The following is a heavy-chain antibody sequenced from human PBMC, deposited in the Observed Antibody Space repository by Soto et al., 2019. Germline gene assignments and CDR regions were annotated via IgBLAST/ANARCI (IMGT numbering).Heavy chain of an antibody. CDR1: GFTFSSYE. D-gene: IGHD3-22*01. CDR3: ARDRRYYDSSGYHRLDP. CDR2: ISSSGSTI. V-gene: IGHV3-48*03. Sequence: VGSRRLSCAASGFTFSSYEMNWVRQAPGKGLEWVSYISSSGSTIYYADSVKGRFTISRDNAKNSLYLQMNSLRAEDTAVYYCARDRRYYDSSGYHRLDPWGQGTLVTVSS. J-gene: IGHJ5*02.